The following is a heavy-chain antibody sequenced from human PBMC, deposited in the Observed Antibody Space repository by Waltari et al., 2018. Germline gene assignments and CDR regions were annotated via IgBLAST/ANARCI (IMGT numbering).Heavy chain of an antibody. D-gene: IGHD3-22*01. J-gene: IGHJ3*02. CDR3: ARATYYYDNSGRGAFDI. Sequence: EGQLVESGGGFVQPGGSLRLSCAASGFSFAGYVMSWVRQAPGKGLEWVGNIKQDGSEKNYVDSVKGRFTVSRDNAKKSLFLEMNSLRGEDTAVYYCARATYYYDNSGRGAFDIWGQGTRVTVSS. CDR2: IKQDGSEK. V-gene: IGHV3-7*01. CDR1: GFSFAGYV.